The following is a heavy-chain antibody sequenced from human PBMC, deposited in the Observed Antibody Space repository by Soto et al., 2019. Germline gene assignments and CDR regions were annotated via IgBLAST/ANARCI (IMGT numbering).Heavy chain of an antibody. D-gene: IGHD2-2*01. V-gene: IGHV3-30*18. CDR2: ISYDGSNK. J-gene: IGHJ6*02. CDR3: AKGPRQDHCRSTSCYGRYGMDV. Sequence: GWSLRLSCASSVFTFISYGMHWVRQGPGKGLEWVAAISYDGSNKYYADSVKGRFTISRDNSNTTLYLTMNSLRAQDTPVYSCAKGPRQDHCRSTSCYGRYGMDVWGQGTTVTVSS. CDR1: VFTFISYG.